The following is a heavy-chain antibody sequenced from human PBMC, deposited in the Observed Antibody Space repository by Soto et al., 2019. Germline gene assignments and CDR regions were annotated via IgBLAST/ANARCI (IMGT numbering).Heavy chain of an antibody. V-gene: IGHV1-69*02. CDR2: INPIVSMS. CDR1: GDTFSFYT. CDR3: AASYGSGYRAFDY. Sequence: QVQLVQSGTEVKKPGSSVKVSCKASGDTFSFYTINWVRQAPGLGLEWVGRINPIVSMSNYAQKFQGRVSMTADKSTSTAYMELRSLRYDDTAMYFCAASYGSGYRAFDYWGQGALVIVSS. D-gene: IGHD3-10*01. J-gene: IGHJ4*02.